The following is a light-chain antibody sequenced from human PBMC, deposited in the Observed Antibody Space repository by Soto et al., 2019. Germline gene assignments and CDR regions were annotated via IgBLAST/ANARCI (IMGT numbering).Light chain of an antibody. CDR1: QSVSSSY. CDR2: GAS. CDR3: QKYGSSPQP. J-gene: IGKJ1*01. Sequence: EIVLTQSPGTLSLSPGERATLSCRASQSVSSSYLAWYQQKPGQAPRLLIYGASSRATGIPDRFSGSGSGTDFTLTISRLEPEDFAVYYCQKYGSSPQPFGQGTKVEIK. V-gene: IGKV3-20*01.